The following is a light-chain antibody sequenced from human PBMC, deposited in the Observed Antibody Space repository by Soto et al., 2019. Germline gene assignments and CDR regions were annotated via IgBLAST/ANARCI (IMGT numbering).Light chain of an antibody. CDR2: GAS. J-gene: IGKJ5*01. V-gene: IGKV3-20*01. CDR3: QHYDSLPIT. Sequence: IEMPQSPSTLSASLGDRVTITCRASQSVSISLAWYHHKPGQPPRLLIYGASSRATGIPDRFSGSGSGTDFTLTISRLEPEDFAVFYCQHYDSLPITFGQGTRLEI. CDR1: QSVSIS.